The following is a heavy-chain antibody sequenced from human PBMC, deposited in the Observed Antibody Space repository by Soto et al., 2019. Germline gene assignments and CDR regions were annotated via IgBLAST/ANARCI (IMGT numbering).Heavy chain of an antibody. CDR2: IYPGDSDT. J-gene: IGHJ6*02. D-gene: IGHD3-10*01. Sequence: XEALKVSRKSSGYRFTSYWIGLVRQMPGKGLEWMGIIYPGDSDTRYSPSFQGQVTISADKSIITAYLQWSSLKASDTAMYYCATLHGSGSYYFYCYYGMDVWRQGTTVTVSS. CDR1: GYRFTSYW. V-gene: IGHV5-51*01. CDR3: ATLHGSGSYYFYCYYGMDV.